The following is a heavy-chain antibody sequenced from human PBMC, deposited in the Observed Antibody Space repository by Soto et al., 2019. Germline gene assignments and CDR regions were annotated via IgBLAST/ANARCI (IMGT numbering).Heavy chain of an antibody. V-gene: IGHV1-18*01. CDR3: ARGRGTVVTGLGEYFQH. CDR1: GYTFTSYG. Sequence: QVQLVQSGAEVKKPGASVKVSCKASGYTFTSYGISWVRQAPGQGLEWMGWISAYNGNTNYAQKLQGRVTMTTDTSTSTAYMELRGLRADDTAVYYCARGRGTVVTGLGEYFQHWGQGTLVTVSS. D-gene: IGHD2-15*01. J-gene: IGHJ1*01. CDR2: ISAYNGNT.